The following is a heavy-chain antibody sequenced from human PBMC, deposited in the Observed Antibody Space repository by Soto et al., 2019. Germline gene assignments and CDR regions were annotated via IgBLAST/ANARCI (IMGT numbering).Heavy chain of an antibody. CDR1: GYTFTSYG. V-gene: IGHV1-18*01. CDR2: ISAYNGNT. D-gene: IGHD4-17*01. Sequence: QVQLVQSGAEVKKPGASVKVSCKASGYTFTSYGISWVRQAPGQGLEWMGWISAYNGNTNYAQKLQGRVTMTTDTSTSTAYMELRSLRSDDTAVYYCARELALAVTSYYYYMDVWGKGTTVTVSS. J-gene: IGHJ6*03. CDR3: ARELALAVTSYYYYMDV.